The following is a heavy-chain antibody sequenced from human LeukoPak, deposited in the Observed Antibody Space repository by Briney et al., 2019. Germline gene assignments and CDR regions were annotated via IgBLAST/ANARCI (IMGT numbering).Heavy chain of an antibody. Sequence: KPSETLSLTCAVYGGSFSGYYRSWIRQPPGKGLEWIGEINHSGSTNYNPSLKSRVTISVDTSKNQFSLKLSSVTAADTAVYYCAGGYGDLDYWGQGTLVTVSS. D-gene: IGHD4-17*01. V-gene: IGHV4-34*01. CDR1: GGSFSGYY. CDR2: INHSGST. J-gene: IGHJ4*02. CDR3: AGGYGDLDY.